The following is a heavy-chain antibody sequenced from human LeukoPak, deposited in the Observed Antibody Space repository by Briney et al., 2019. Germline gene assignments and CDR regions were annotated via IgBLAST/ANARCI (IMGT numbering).Heavy chain of an antibody. Sequence: GSLRLSCTGSGFIFGDYAMSWVRQPPGKGLEWIGEINHSGSTNYNPSLKSRVTISVDTSKNQFSLKLSSVTAADTAVYYCARRPRYSYGRTFDYWGQGTLVTVSS. J-gene: IGHJ4*02. CDR2: INHSGST. D-gene: IGHD5-18*01. V-gene: IGHV4-34*01. CDR1: GFIFGDYA. CDR3: ARRPRYSYGRTFDY.